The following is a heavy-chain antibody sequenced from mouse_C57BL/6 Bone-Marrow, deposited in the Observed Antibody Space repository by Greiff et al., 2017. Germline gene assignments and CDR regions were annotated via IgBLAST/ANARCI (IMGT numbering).Heavy chain of an antibody. V-gene: IGHV1-82*01. CDR1: GYAFSSSW. J-gene: IGHJ2*01. CDR2: IYPGDGDT. D-gene: IGHD1-1*01. Sequence: QVQLQQSGPELVKPGASVKISCKASGYAFSSSWMNWVKQRPGKGLEWIGRIYPGDGDTNYNGKFKGKATLTADKSSSTAYMQLSSLTSVDSAVYFCAPFYYYCFDYWGKGTTLTVAS. CDR3: APFYYYCFDY.